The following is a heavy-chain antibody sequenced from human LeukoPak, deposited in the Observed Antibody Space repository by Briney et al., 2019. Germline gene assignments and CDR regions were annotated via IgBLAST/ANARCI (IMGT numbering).Heavy chain of an antibody. D-gene: IGHD3-10*01. CDR2: MYYSGST. CDR3: ARDSGTTGEVKFDP. J-gene: IGHJ5*02. V-gene: IGHV4-59*01. Sequence: SETLSLTCTVSGGSISNYYWTWIRQPPGKGLEWIGYMYYSGSTSYNPSLKGRVTISVDKSKKQFSLKLSSVTAADTAVYYCARDSGTTGEVKFDPWGQGTLVTVSS. CDR1: GGSISNYY.